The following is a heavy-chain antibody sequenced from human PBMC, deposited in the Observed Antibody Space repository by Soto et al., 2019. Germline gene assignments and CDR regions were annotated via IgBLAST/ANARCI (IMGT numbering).Heavy chain of an antibody. J-gene: IGHJ6*04. Sequence: GGSLRLSCAASGFTFSSYSMNWVRQAPGKGLEWVSYISSSSSTIYYADSVKGRFTISRDNAKNSLYLQMNSLRDEDAAVYYCARRARPYYYNGREVGGKGTRVTVSS. CDR2: ISSSSSTI. CDR1: GFTFSSYS. CDR3: ARRARPYYYNGREV. V-gene: IGHV3-48*02.